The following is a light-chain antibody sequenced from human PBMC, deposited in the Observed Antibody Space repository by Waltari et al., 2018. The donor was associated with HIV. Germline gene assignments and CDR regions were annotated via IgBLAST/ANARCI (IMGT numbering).Light chain of an antibody. V-gene: IGLV3-19*01. CDR1: SPRTCS. CDR2: GTN. CDR3: GSRDSSGYSYG. Sequence: SSDLTQDPGVSVALGQTVRITCTGDSPRTCSADCYQENPGQAPILFVYGTNKRPAGVPDRFACSTSGNIASLTITGAQAVDEADYYCGSRDSSGYSYGFGPGTKVTVL. J-gene: IGLJ1*01.